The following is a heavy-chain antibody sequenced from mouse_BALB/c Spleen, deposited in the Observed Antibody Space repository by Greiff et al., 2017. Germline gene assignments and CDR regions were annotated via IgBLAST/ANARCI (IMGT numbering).Heavy chain of an antibody. Sequence: QVQLQQPGAELVKPGASVKLSCKASGYTFTSYWMHWVKQRPGQGLEWIGEINPSNGRTNYNEKFKSKATLTVDKSSSTAYMHLSSLTSEDSAVYYCARSITTVVASYWYFDVWGARTTVTVSS. CDR1: GYTFTSYW. D-gene: IGHD1-1*01. CDR3: ARSITTVVASYWYFDV. J-gene: IGHJ1*01. CDR2: INPSNGRT. V-gene: IGHV1S81*02.